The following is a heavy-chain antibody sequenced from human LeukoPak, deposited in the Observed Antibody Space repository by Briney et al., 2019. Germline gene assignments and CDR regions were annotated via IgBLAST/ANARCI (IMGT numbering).Heavy chain of an antibody. J-gene: IGHJ2*01. Sequence: GGSLRLSCTASGFSLGTNAMHWVRQAPGKGLEWVSTISGSGGSTYYADSVKGRFTISRDNSKNTLYLQVNSLRVEDTAVYYCAKSLLYGETHSWYFDVWGRGTLVTVSS. V-gene: IGHV3-23*01. CDR1: GFSLGTNA. CDR2: ISGSGGST. D-gene: IGHD4-17*01. CDR3: AKSLLYGETHSWYFDV.